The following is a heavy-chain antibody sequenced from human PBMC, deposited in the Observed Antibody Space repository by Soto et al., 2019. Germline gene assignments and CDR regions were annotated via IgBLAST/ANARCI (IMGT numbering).Heavy chain of an antibody. CDR1: GFTFSSYG. J-gene: IGHJ5*02. Sequence: QVQLVESGGGVVQPGRSLRLSCAASGFTFSSYGMHWVRQAPGKGLEWVAVIWYDGGNKYYVDSVKGRFTISRDNSKNTLYLQMNSLRAEETAMYYCARGEGDNCFDPWGQGTLVNVSS. CDR3: ARGEGDNCFDP. CDR2: IWYDGGNK. D-gene: IGHD1-26*01. V-gene: IGHV3-33*01.